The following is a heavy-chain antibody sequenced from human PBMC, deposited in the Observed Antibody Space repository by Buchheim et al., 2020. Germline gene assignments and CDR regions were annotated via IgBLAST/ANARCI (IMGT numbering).Heavy chain of an antibody. J-gene: IGHJ4*02. CDR3: ARGGYSTDGSSDY. Sequence: EVHLVESGGGLVQPGGSLRLSCAASGFTVSGYWMHWVRHVPGQGLVWVSRINSDGGTNYADSVKGRFTISRDNAKKMGYLQMNSLRAEDTAIYYCARGGYSTDGSSDYWGQGTL. V-gene: IGHV3-74*01. CDR1: GFTVSGYW. D-gene: IGHD5-24*01. CDR2: INSDGGT.